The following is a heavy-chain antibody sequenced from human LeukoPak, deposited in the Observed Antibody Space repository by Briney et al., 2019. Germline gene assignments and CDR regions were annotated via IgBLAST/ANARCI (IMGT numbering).Heavy chain of an antibody. J-gene: IGHJ4*02. CDR3: GRRPRYCSGGSCYDY. CDR1: GYTFTNYD. Sequence: ASVKVSCEASGYTFTNYDINWVRQAPGQGLECMGWMNPKSGNTGYAQKFQGRVTMARSTSISTAYMDLSSLRSEDTAVYYCGRRPRYCSGGSCYDYWGQGTLVTVSS. D-gene: IGHD2-15*01. V-gene: IGHV1-8*01. CDR2: MNPKSGNT.